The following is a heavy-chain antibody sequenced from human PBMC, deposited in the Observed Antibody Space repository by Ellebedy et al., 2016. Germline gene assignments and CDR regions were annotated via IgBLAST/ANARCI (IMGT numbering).Heavy chain of an antibody. V-gene: IGHV2-5*01. CDR3: VHRTTVTSFDC. J-gene: IGHJ4*02. Sequence: SGPTLVKPTQTLTLTCTFSGFSLTTSTVVVGWVRQPPGRAPEWLAFIYGRDDKRYSPSLRNRLTITKDTSNNQVVLTLTNMDPVDTATYYCVHRTTVTSFDCWGQGTLVTVSS. CDR2: IYGRDDK. CDR1: GFSLTTSTVV. D-gene: IGHD4-17*01.